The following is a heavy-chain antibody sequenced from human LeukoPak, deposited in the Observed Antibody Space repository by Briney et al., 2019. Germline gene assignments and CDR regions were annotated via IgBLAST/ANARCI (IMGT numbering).Heavy chain of an antibody. CDR1: GFTFSRHW. D-gene: IGHD2-8*02. Sequence: GGSLRLSCATSGFTFSRHWVSWVRQAPGKGPEWVANIKQDGSERYYVHSVKGRFTISRDNAKNSLYLQMNSLRAEDTAVYYCARDGGHSTDLDYWGQGIPVTVSS. J-gene: IGHJ4*02. CDR3: ARDGGHSTDLDY. CDR2: IKQDGSER. V-gene: IGHV3-7*01.